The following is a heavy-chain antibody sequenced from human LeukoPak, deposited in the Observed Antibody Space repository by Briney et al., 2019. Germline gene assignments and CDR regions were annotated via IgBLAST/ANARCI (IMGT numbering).Heavy chain of an antibody. CDR2: IDYSGST. D-gene: IGHD6-19*01. V-gene: IGHV4-39*07. Sequence: SETLSLTCTVSGDSSYNNIYYWGWIRQPPSKGLEWIGTIDYSGSTYYSPSLKSRATISIDTSKNQFSLKLRSLTAADTAVYYCAREYTLYRSGWFLDFWGQGTVVTVSS. CDR1: GDSSYNNIYY. CDR3: AREYTLYRSGWFLDF. J-gene: IGHJ4*02.